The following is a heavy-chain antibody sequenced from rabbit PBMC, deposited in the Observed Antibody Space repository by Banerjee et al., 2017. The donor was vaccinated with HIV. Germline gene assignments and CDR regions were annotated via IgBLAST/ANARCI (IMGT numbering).Heavy chain of an antibody. D-gene: IGHD2-1*01. CDR1: GFSFSNSYY. CDR2: IYTGSSGST. V-gene: IGHV1S45*01. Sequence: QEQLEESGGDLVKPEGSLTLTCTASGFSFSNSYYMHWVRQAPGKGLEWIAWIYTGSSGSTYYATWAKGRFTISKTSSTTVTLQMTSLTAADTATYFCARDSVVLYGDVDLWGPGTLVTVS. CDR3: ARDSVVLYGDVDL. J-gene: IGHJ4*01.